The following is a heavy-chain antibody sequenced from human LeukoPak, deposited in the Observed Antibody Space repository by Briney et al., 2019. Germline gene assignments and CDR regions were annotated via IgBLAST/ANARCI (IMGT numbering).Heavy chain of an antibody. CDR1: GGSFSGYY. D-gene: IGHD1-14*01. V-gene: IGHV4-34*01. J-gene: IGHJ4*02. CDR3: ADATGY. Sequence: PSETLSLTCTVYGGSFSGYYWSWIRQPPGKGLEWIGEINHSGSTSYNPSLKSRVTISVDTSKNQFSLKLSSVTAADTAVYYCADATGYWGQGTLVTVSS. CDR2: INHSGST.